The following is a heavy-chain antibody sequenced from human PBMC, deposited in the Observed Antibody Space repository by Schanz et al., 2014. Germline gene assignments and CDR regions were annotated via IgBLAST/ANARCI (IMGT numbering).Heavy chain of an antibody. CDR1: GFTFSSYS. D-gene: IGHD6-13*01. V-gene: IGHV3-11*05. Sequence: VQLVESGGGLVQPGGSLRLSCSASGFTFSSYSMYWVRQAPGKGLEWVSYISSSGSYTNYADSVKGRFTTSRDNGKKSMYLQMNSLRAEDTAVYYCARLDSSSWYPRYWGQGTLVTVSS. J-gene: IGHJ4*02. CDR3: ARLDSSSWYPRY. CDR2: ISSSGSYT.